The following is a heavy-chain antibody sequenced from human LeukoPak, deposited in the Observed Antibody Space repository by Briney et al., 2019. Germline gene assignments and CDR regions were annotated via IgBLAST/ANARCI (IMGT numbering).Heavy chain of an antibody. V-gene: IGHV2-5*02. CDR2: IYWDDDK. D-gene: IGHD3-22*01. CDR1: GGSISSRSYY. J-gene: IGHJ4*02. Sequence: TLSLTCTVSGGSISSRSYYWGWIRQPPGKGLEWLALIYWDDDKRYSPSLKSRLTITKDTSKNQVVLTMTNMDPVDTATYYCAHFKTTYDSSGYLAWDYWGQGTLVTVSS. CDR3: AHFKTTYDSSGYLAWDY.